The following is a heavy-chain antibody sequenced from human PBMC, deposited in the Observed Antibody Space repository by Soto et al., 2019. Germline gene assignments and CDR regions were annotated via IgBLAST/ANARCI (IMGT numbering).Heavy chain of an antibody. V-gene: IGHV3-74*01. D-gene: IGHD3-10*01. CDR2: INTDGSGT. J-gene: IGHJ6*02. CDR3: ARDRVSRLLWFGELFSYYYGMDV. Sequence: GGSLRLSCAASGFIFSSDWMHWVRQAPGGGLVWVSRINTDGSGTTYADSVEGRFTISRDNAKNSLYLQMNSLRAEDTAVYYCARDRVSRLLWFGELFSYYYGMDVWGQGTTVTVSS. CDR1: GFIFSSDW.